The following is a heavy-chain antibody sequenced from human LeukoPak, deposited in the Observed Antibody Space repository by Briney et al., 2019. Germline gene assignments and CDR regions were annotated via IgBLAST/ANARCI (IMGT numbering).Heavy chain of an antibody. J-gene: IGHJ6*03. CDR1: GGTFSSYA. CDR2: IIPIFGTA. Sequence: SVKVSCKASGGTFSSYAISWVRQAPGQGLEWMGGIIPIFGTANYAQKFQGRVTITTDESTSTAYMELSSLRSEDTAVYYCARSYGSSSRYYYYYYMDVWGKGTTVTVSS. D-gene: IGHD6-6*01. V-gene: IGHV1-69*05. CDR3: ARSYGSSSRYYYYYYMDV.